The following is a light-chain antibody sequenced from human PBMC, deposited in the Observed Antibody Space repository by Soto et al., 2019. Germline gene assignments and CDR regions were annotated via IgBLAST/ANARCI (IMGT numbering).Light chain of an antibody. CDR1: QSVSIL. CDR2: GAS. J-gene: IGKJ5*01. V-gene: IGKV3D-15*02. CDR3: QQYSDLPMT. Sequence: EIVRTQSPATLSVSPGERATLSCRASQSVSILLAWYQQKPGQAPRLLIYGASRRATGIPDRFSGSASGTDFTLTISRLEPEDFAVYFCQQYSDLPMTFGQGTRLEIK.